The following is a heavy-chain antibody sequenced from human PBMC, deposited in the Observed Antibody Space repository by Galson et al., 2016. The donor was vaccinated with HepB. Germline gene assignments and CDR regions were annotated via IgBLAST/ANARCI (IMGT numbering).Heavy chain of an antibody. CDR3: ARGLPNSGKNYGHGFYFDY. V-gene: IGHV3-7*01. CDR2: IKHDGSGK. J-gene: IGHJ4*02. CDR1: GFSFSDQW. D-gene: IGHD1-26*01. Sequence: SLRLSCAASGFSFSDQWMSWVRQAPGKGLEWVANIKHDGSGKHYVASVKGRFTISKDNSKNTVDLQMNSLRAEDTAVYYCARGLPNSGKNYGHGFYFDYWGQGTLVTVSS.